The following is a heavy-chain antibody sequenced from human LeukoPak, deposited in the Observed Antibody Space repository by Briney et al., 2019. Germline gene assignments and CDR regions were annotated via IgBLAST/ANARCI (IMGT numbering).Heavy chain of an antibody. CDR3: AKDRRGDTAMVT. CDR1: GYTFTSYY. J-gene: IGHJ5*02. D-gene: IGHD5-18*01. Sequence: ASVTVSCKASGYTFTSYYMHWVRQAPGQGLEWMGIINPSGGSTSYAQKFQGRVTMTRDMSTSTVYMELNSLRAEDTAVYYCAKDRRGDTAMVTWGQGTLVTVSS. V-gene: IGHV1-46*01. CDR2: INPSGGST.